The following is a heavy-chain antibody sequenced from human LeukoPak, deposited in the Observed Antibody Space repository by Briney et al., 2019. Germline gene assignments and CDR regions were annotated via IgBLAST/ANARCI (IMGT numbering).Heavy chain of an antibody. Sequence: GGSLRLSCAASRFIFSSYGMSWVRQAPGKGLEWVSVIYSGGSTYYADSVKGRFTISRDNSKNTLYLQMNSLRAEDTAVYYCARVEISFYYDSSGYSYYFDYWGQGTLVTVSS. CDR1: RFIFSSYG. V-gene: IGHV3-53*01. CDR2: IYSGGST. J-gene: IGHJ4*02. D-gene: IGHD3-22*01. CDR3: ARVEISFYYDSSGYSYYFDY.